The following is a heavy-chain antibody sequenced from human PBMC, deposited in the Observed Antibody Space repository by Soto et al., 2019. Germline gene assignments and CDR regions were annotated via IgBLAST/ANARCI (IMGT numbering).Heavy chain of an antibody. V-gene: IGHV3-23*01. CDR3: AKVPDYGDYPQDFDY. CDR1: GFTFSSYA. CDR2: ISGSGGST. J-gene: IGHJ4*02. D-gene: IGHD4-17*01. Sequence: GGSLRLSCAASGFTFSSYAMSWVRQAPGKGLEWVSAISGSGGSTYYADSVKGRFTISRDNSKNTLYLQMNSLRAEDTAVYYCAKVPDYGDYPQDFDYWGQGTLVTFSS.